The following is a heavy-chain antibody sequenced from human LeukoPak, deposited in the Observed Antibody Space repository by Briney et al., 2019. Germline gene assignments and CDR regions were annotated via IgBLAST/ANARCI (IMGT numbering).Heavy chain of an antibody. J-gene: IGHJ4*02. V-gene: IGHV3-30*03. D-gene: IGHD3-3*01. CDR2: ISYDGSNK. CDR1: GFTFSSYG. Sequence: PGRSLRLSCAASGFTFSSYGMHWVRQAPGKGLEWVAVISYDGSNKYYADSVKGRFTISRDNSKNTLYLQMNSLRAEDTAVYYCVCWSGYQVDYWGQGTLVAVSS. CDR3: VCWSGYQVDY.